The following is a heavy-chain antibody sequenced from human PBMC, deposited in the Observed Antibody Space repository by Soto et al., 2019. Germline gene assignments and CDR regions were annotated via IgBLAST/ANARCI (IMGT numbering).Heavy chain of an antibody. J-gene: IGHJ6*02. CDR2: ISGSGGST. D-gene: IGHD3-10*01. CDR1: GFTFSSYA. Sequence: PGGSLRLSCAASGFTFSSYAMSWVRQAPGKGLEWVSAISGSGGSTYYADSVKGRFTISRDNSKNTLYLQMNSLRAEDTAVYYCAGDPRAHLYYYGMDVWGQGTTVTVSS. V-gene: IGHV3-23*01. CDR3: AGDPRAHLYYYGMDV.